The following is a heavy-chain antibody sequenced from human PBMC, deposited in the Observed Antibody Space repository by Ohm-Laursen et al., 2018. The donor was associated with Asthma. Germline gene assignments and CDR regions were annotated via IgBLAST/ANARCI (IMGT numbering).Heavy chain of an antibody. D-gene: IGHD3-3*01. CDR2: IYYSGST. CDR1: GGSISSGGYY. Sequence: SQTLSLTCAVSGGSISSGGYYWSWIRQHPGKGLEWIGYIYYSGSTYYNPSLKSRVTISVDTSKNQFSLKLSSVTAADTAVYYCARDTYDFWSGYYSRYFDYWGQGTLVTVSS. V-gene: IGHV4-31*11. CDR3: ARDTYDFWSGYYSRYFDY. J-gene: IGHJ4*02.